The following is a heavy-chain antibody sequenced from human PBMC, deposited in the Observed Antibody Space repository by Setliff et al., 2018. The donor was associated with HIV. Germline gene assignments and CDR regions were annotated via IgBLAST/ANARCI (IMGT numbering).Heavy chain of an antibody. Sequence: ASVKVSCKASGSTFSGYYIHWVRQAPGQGLEWRGWINPNSGGTNYAQKFQSRVTMTRDTSIRTAYMELSMRRSDDAAVYYCAKDYSKSSGCSWAYYYYYMVVWGKGTTVTVS. CDR3: AKDYSKSSGCSWAYYYYYMVV. V-gene: IGHV1-2*02. J-gene: IGHJ6*03. CDR2: INPNSGGT. D-gene: IGHD5-18*01. CDR1: GSTFSGYY.